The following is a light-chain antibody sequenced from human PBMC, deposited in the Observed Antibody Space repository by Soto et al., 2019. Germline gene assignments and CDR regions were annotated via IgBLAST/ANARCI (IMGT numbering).Light chain of an antibody. CDR2: GAS. CDR3: QQYISSPLT. CDR1: QSVSNNY. V-gene: IGKV3-20*01. J-gene: IGKJ1*01. Sequence: IVLTQSPGTLSLSLGEIATLSCRASQSVSNNYLAWYQQKPGQAPRLVIYGASNRATGIPDRFSASGSGTDFTLTISRLEPEDFAVYYCQQYISSPLTFGQGTKVDIK.